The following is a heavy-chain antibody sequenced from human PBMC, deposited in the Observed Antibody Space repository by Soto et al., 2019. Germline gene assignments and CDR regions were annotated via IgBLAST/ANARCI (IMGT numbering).Heavy chain of an antibody. J-gene: IGHJ4*02. Sequence: PSETLSLTCTVSGGSFSGYYWSWIRQPPGKGLEWIGEINHSGSTNYNPSLKSRVTISVDRSKNQFSLKLSSVTAADTAVYYCARSKRGSSSFDYFDYWGQGTLVTVSS. CDR3: ARSKRGSSSFDYFDY. CDR1: GGSFSGYY. CDR2: INHSGST. D-gene: IGHD6-13*01. V-gene: IGHV4-34*01.